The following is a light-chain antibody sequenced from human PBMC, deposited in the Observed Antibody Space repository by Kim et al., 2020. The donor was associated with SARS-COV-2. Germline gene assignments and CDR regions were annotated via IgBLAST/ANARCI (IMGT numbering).Light chain of an antibody. CDR2: RNN. CDR1: SSNIGNNY. CDR3: LTWDDSLSGPR. V-gene: IGLV1-47*01. J-gene: IGLJ3*02. Sequence: QSVLTQPPSASGTPGQRVTISCSGSSSNIGNNYVYWYQQIPGTAPRLLIYRNNLRPSGVPDRLSGSKSGTSASLAISGLRSEGEALYYCLTWDDSLSGPRFGGGTQLTVL.